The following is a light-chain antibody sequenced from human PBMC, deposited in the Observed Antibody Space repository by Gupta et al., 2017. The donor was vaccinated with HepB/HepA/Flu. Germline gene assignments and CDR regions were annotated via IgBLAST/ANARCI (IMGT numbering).Light chain of an antibody. J-gene: IGKJ5*01. V-gene: IGKV1-12*01. Sequence: DIQVTQSPSSVSASVGDRVTISCRASQYIDTWLAWYQQKPGKAPNLLINAASSLQSGVPSRFSGSGSGTDFILTINSLQPEDSATYCCQQADRFPHTFGQGTQLEIK. CDR3: QQADRFPHT. CDR2: AAS. CDR1: QYIDTW.